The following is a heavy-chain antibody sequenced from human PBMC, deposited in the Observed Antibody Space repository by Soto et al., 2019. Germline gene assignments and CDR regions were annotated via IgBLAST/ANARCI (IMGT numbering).Heavy chain of an antibody. J-gene: IGHJ4*02. CDR3: AKAPSSSWWPFDY. CDR1: GFTFSSYA. D-gene: IGHD6-13*01. CDR2: ISDSGGST. Sequence: GESLKISCAASGFTFSSYAMSWVRQAPGKGPEWVSAISDSGGSTYYADSVKGRFTISRDNSKNTLYLQLNSLRAEDAAVYYCAKAPSSSWWPFDYWGQGTLVTSPQ. V-gene: IGHV3-23*01.